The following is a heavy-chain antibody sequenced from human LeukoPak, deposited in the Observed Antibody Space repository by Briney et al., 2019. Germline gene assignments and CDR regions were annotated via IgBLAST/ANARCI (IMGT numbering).Heavy chain of an antibody. CDR2: ISGSGGST. V-gene: IGHV3-23*01. J-gene: IGHJ6*02. D-gene: IGHD6-19*01. Sequence: GGSLRLSCAASGFTLSSYAMSWVRQAPGKGLEWVSAISGSGGSTYYADSVKGRFTISRDNSENTLYLQMNSLRAEDTAVYYCAKDQIAVAGTGYYYGMDVWGQGTTVTVSS. CDR3: AKDQIAVAGTGYYYGMDV. CDR1: GFTLSSYA.